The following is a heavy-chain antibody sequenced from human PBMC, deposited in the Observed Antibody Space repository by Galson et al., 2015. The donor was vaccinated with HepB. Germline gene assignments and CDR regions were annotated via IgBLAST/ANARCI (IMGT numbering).Heavy chain of an antibody. D-gene: IGHD3-16*01. CDR1: RINVSNAP. CDR3: ERGRDYAFDI. V-gene: IGHV3-48*01. Sequence: SLILSGAASRINVSNAPIDCVGQGPGTALECPSLISPSGVVPYADSVKGGLTISRDTVKNSLYLHMNSLRAEDTAMYYCERGRDYAFDIWGLGTMVTVSS. CDR2: ISPSGVVP. J-gene: IGHJ3*02.